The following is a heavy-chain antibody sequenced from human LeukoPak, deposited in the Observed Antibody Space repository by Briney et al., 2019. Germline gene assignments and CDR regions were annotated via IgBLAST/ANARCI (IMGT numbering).Heavy chain of an antibody. D-gene: IGHD3-9*01. J-gene: IGHJ4*02. CDR2: INPSGGGT. V-gene: IGHV1-46*01. CDR3: AKGDLLTGYSAPVGDY. Sequence: ASVKVSCKASGYTFVTYYMRWVRQAPGQGLEWMGIINPSGGGTTYAQKFQGRVTVTMDTSARTVYMELSSLRSEDTAVYYCAKGDLLTGYSAPVGDYWGQGTLVTVSS. CDR1: GYTFVTYY.